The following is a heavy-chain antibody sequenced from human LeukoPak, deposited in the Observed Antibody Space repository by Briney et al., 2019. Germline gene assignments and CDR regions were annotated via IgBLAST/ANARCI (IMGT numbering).Heavy chain of an antibody. CDR3: ARDLGSKAPRAYYYDSSGYPHTWFDP. V-gene: IGHV4-4*07. J-gene: IGHJ5*02. CDR2: IYTSGST. CDR1: GGSISSYY. D-gene: IGHD3-22*01. Sequence: SETLSLTCTVSGGSISSYYWSWIRQPAGKGLEWIGRIYTSGSTNYNPSLKSRVTISVDTSKNQFSLKLSSVTAADTAVYYCARDLGSKAPRAYYYDSSGYPHTWFDPWGQGTLVTVSS.